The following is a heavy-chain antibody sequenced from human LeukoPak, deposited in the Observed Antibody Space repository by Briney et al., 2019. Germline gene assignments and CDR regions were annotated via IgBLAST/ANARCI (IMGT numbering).Heavy chain of an antibody. CDR3: ARTEYSSGWYYFDY. CDR2: IYYSGGT. CDR1: GGSISSYY. D-gene: IGHD6-19*01. Sequence: PSETLSLTCTVSGGSISSYYWSWIRQPPGKGLEWIGHIYYSGGTNYNPSLKSRVTISVDTSKNQFSLKLSSVTAADTAVYYCARTEYSSGWYYFDYWGQGTLVTVSS. J-gene: IGHJ4*02. V-gene: IGHV4-59*01.